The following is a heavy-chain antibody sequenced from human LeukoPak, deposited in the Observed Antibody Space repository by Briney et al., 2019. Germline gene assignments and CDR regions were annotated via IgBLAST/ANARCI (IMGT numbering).Heavy chain of an antibody. CDR2: IYYSGST. J-gene: IGHJ6*02. CDR3: ARRGQQLGHYGMDV. D-gene: IGHD6-13*01. CDR1: GGSISSYY. V-gene: IGHV4-59*08. Sequence: PSETLSLTCTVSGGSISSYYWSSIRQPPGKGLEWIGYIYYSGSTNYNPSLKSRVTISVDTSKNQFSLKLSSVTAADTAVYYCARRGQQLGHYGMDVWGQGTTVTVSS.